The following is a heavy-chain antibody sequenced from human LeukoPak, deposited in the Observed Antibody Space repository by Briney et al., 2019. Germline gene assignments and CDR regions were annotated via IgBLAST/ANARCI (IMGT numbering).Heavy chain of an antibody. J-gene: IGHJ4*02. Sequence: PGGSLRLSCAASGFTFSSYAMSWVRQAPGKGLEWVSGMSGSDGRSYYADSVKGRFTISRDSSKNTLYLQMNSLRAEDTAVYYCGKSAIAPTNKVVVPAAIFYWGQGTLVTVSS. D-gene: IGHD2-2*01. CDR2: MSGSDGRS. CDR3: GKSAIAPTNKVVVPAAIFY. V-gene: IGHV3-23*01. CDR1: GFTFSSYA.